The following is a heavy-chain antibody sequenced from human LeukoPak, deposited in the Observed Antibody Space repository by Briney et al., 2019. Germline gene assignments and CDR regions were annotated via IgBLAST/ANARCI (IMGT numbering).Heavy chain of an antibody. CDR3: ARGRNSAFDY. CDR2: TYYESKWSN. J-gene: IGHJ4*02. CDR1: GDSVSSNGVA. D-gene: IGHD1-14*01. V-gene: IGHV6-1*01. Sequence: SQTLSLTCAISGDSVSSNGVAWNWISESPSRGLEWLGRTYYESKWSNDYALSVRSRITINPDTSKNQFSLQLNSLTPEDTAVYYCARGRNSAFDYWGQGTLVTVAS.